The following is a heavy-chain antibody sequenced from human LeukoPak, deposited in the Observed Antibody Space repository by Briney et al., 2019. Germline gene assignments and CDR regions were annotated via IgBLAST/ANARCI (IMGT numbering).Heavy chain of an antibody. CDR2: INPSGGST. CDR3: ARDCVVRLRCFDY. V-gene: IGHV1-46*01. J-gene: IGHJ4*02. D-gene: IGHD4-17*01. CDR1: GYTFTSYY. Sequence: SVKVSCKASGYTFTSYYMHWVRQAPGQGLEWMEIINPSGGSTSYAQKFQGRVTMTRDTSTSTVYMELSSLRSEDTAVYYCARDCVVRLRCFDYWGQGTLVTVSS.